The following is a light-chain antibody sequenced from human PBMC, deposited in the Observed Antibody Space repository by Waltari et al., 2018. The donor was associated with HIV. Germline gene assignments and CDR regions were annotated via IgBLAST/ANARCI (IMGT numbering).Light chain of an antibody. V-gene: IGLV2-23*02. J-gene: IGLJ3*02. CDR2: EVM. Sequence: QSALTQPASVSGSPGQSITISCTGTRSAFETYNLVSWYQQHPGKAPKLLLYEVMKRPSGVSTRCSGSMSANTASLTISGLQAEDEADYYCCSYVGGDTWVFGGGTKLTVL. CDR1: RSAFETYNL. CDR3: CSYVGGDTWV.